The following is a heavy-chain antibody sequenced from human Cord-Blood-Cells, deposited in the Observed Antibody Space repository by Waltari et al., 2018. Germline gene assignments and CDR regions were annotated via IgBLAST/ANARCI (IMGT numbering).Heavy chain of an antibody. V-gene: IGHV3-30*04. Sequence: QVQLVESGGGVVQPGRSLRLSCAASGFTFSSYAMHWVRTAPGKGLEWVAYISYDGSNKYYADSVKGRFTISRDNSKNTLYLQMNSLRAEDTAVYYCARDAEGALGPLDYWGQGTLVTVSS. CDR3: ARDAEGALGPLDY. J-gene: IGHJ4*02. CDR2: ISYDGSNK. CDR1: GFTFSSYA. D-gene: IGHD3-16*01.